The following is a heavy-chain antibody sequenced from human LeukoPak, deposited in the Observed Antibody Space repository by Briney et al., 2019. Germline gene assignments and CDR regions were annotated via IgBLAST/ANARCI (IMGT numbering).Heavy chain of an antibody. D-gene: IGHD5-18*01. J-gene: IGHJ3*01. Sequence: AEALSLTCTVSGGSISSYYWSWIRQPPGKGLEWVGDIYYDGSNKYNPSLKSRLTISLDTSKDQFSVKLSSVTAAYTAVYYCAKERGDTAAPDAFDFWGQGTKVTVSS. V-gene: IGHV4-59*01. CDR1: GGSISSYY. CDR2: IYYDGSN. CDR3: AKERGDTAAPDAFDF.